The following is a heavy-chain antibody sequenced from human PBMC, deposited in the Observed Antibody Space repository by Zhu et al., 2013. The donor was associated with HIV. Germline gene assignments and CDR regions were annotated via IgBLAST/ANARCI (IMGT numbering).Heavy chain of an antibody. CDR3: AVYDFWSGFPGTYYMDV. CDR1: GYTFTRYD. J-gene: IGHJ6*03. CDR2: MNPNSGNT. D-gene: IGHD3-3*01. V-gene: IGHV1-8*03. Sequence: VKKPGASVKVSCKASGYTFTRYDINWVRQATGQGLEWMGWMNPNSGNTGYAQKFQGRVTITRNTSISTAYMELKSLRSEDTAVYYCAVYDFWSGFPGTYYMDVWGKGTTVTVSS.